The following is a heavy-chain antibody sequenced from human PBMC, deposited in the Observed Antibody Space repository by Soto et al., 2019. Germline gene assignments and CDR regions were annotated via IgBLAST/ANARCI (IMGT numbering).Heavy chain of an antibody. CDR3: ARQRTYDYVSGRYSPYNFDN. CDR2: IHYSGGT. CDR1: GDSIRSFF. D-gene: IGHD3-10*01. V-gene: IGHV4-59*08. Sequence: NPSETLSLTCKVSGDSIRSFFWSWIRQPPGKGLEWIGFIHYSGGTNYNPSFKSRVTISIDTSKNQFSLKLSSVTAADTAVYYCARQRTYDYVSGRYSPYNFDNWGQGTLVTVSS. J-gene: IGHJ4*02.